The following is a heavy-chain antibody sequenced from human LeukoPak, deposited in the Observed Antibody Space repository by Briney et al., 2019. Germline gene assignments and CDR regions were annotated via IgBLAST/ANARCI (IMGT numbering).Heavy chain of an antibody. CDR1: GFTFSSYE. Sequence: GGSLRLSCVVSGFTFSSYEMNWVRQAPGKGLEWVSYISGSGNTIYYADSAKGRFTISRDNAKNSLYLQMNSLRAEDTAVYYCARDPGYPYCSSTSCYYWGQGTLVTVSS. CDR2: ISGSGNTI. D-gene: IGHD2-2*01. CDR3: ARDPGYPYCSSTSCYY. V-gene: IGHV3-48*03. J-gene: IGHJ4*02.